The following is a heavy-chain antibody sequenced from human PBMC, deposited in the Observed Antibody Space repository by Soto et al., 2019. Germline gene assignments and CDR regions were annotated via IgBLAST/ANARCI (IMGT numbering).Heavy chain of an antibody. D-gene: IGHD2-21*02. CDR1: GFTFSSYG. CDR2: IWHDGTKK. Sequence: QVQLVESGGGVVQPGRSLRLSCAASGFTFSSYGMHWVRQAPGKGLEWVAVIWHDGTKKYYADSVKGRFTISRDKSKNTRHLKMSSLRAEDTAVDYCARDYCGGDCYATDYWGQGTLVTVSS. V-gene: IGHV3-33*01. J-gene: IGHJ4*02. CDR3: ARDYCGGDCYATDY.